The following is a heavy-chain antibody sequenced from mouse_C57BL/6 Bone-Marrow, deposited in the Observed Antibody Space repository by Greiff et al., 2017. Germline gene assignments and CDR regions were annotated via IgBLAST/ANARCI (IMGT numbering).Heavy chain of an antibody. CDR2: IDPSDSET. CDR3: ASDGYGNSYYFDY. J-gene: IGHJ2*01. V-gene: IGHV1-52*01. D-gene: IGHD2-10*02. CDR1: GYTFTSYW. Sequence: VQLQQPGAELVRPGSSVKLSCKASGYTFTSYWMHWVKQRPIQGLEWIGNIDPSDSETHYNQKFKDKATLTVDKSSSTAYMQLSSLTSEDSAVYYCASDGYGNSYYFDYWGQGTTLTVSS.